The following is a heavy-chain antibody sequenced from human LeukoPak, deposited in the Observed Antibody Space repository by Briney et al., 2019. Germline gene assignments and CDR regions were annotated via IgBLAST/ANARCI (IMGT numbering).Heavy chain of an antibody. J-gene: IGHJ4*02. V-gene: IGHV3-23*01. Sequence: PGGSLRLSCAASGFTFSSYAMSWVRQAPGKGLEWVSAVSGSGGSTDYADSVKGRFTISRDNSKNTLYLQMNSLRAEDTAVYYCASDEGNYFDYWGQGTLVTVSS. CDR3: ASDEGNYFDY. CDR2: VSGSGGST. CDR1: GFTFSSYA.